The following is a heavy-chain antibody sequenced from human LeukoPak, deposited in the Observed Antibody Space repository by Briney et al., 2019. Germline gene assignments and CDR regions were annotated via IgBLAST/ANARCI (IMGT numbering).Heavy chain of an antibody. CDR1: GFTFSSYE. CDR2: ISSSGSTI. D-gene: IGHD6-19*01. V-gene: IGHV3-48*03. CDR3: ARRSSGWPESPIDY. Sequence: GGSLRLSCAASGFTFSSYEMNWVRQAPGKGLEWVSYISSSGSTIYYADSVKGRFTISRDNSKNSLYLQMNSLRAEDTALYYCARRSSGWPESPIDYWGQGTLVTVSS. J-gene: IGHJ4*02.